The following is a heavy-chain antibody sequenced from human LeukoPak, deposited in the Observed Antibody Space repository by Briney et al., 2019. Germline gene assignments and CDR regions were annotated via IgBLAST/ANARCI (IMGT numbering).Heavy chain of an antibody. V-gene: IGHV3-33*01. CDR3: ARVGWVLRYAFDI. J-gene: IGHJ3*02. CDR2: IWYDGRNK. D-gene: IGHD3-16*01. CDR1: GFTFSSYG. Sequence: AGGSLRLSCAASGFTFSSYGMHWVRQAPGKGLEWVAVIWYDGRNKFYADSLKGRFTISRDNSKNSLYLQMNSLRAEDTAVYYCARVGWVLRYAFDIWGQGTMVTVSS.